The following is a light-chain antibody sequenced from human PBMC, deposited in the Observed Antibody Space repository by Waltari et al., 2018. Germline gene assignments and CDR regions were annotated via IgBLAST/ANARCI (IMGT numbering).Light chain of an antibody. CDR3: RTNNSVPRT. CDR2: YAN. V-gene: IGKV1-39*01. J-gene: IGKJ4*01. Sequence: DIQMPLSPSCLSASVGDSVNMTCRASQGISSSLNWYPQKPGKAPRLLIYYANRLESGVPARSSASVSGTEFTLTISSLQPEYFATYYCRTNNSVPRTFGGGPKVEIK. CDR1: QGISSS.